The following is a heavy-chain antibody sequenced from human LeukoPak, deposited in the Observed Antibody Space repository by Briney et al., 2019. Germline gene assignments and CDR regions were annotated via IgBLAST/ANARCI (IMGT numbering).Heavy chain of an antibody. CDR2: IKQDGSEK. D-gene: IGHD6-13*01. V-gene: IGHV3-7*01. CDR3: ARDRLGQQLVAY. Sequence: GGSLRLSCAASVFTFSSYWMSWVRQAPGKGLEWVANIKQDGSEKYYVDSVKGRFTISRDNAKNSLYLQMNSLRAEDTAVYYCARDRLGQQLVAYWVQGTLVTVSS. CDR1: VFTFSSYW. J-gene: IGHJ4*02.